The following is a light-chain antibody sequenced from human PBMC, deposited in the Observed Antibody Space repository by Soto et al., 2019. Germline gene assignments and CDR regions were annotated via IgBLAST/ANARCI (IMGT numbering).Light chain of an antibody. CDR3: SSYTSSSTDV. CDR1: SSDVGGYNY. Sequence: QSVLTQPASVSGSPGQSITISCTGTSSDVGGYNYVSWYQHHPGKAPKLMIYEVSNRPSGVSNRFSGSKSGYTASLTISGLQAEDEADYYCSSYTSSSTDVFGTGTKVTVL. CDR2: EVS. J-gene: IGLJ1*01. V-gene: IGLV2-14*01.